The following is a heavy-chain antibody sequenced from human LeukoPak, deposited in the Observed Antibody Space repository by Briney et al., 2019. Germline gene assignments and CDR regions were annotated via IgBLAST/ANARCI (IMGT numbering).Heavy chain of an antibody. Sequence: MPSETLSLTCTVSGGSISNYYWSWIRQPPGKGLEWIGYIYNTGDTNHNPSLKSRVTISIDTSKNQFSLNLNSVTAADTAVYYCARHPFSTPFDYWGQGILVTVSS. D-gene: IGHD2-15*01. J-gene: IGHJ4*02. CDR3: ARHPFSTPFDY. V-gene: IGHV4-59*08. CDR2: IYNTGDT. CDR1: GGSISNYY.